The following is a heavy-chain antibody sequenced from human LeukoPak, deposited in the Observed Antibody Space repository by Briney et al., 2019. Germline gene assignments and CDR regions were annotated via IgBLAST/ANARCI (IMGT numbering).Heavy chain of an antibody. V-gene: IGHV1-8*01. CDR2: MNPNSGNT. D-gene: IGHD3-10*01. J-gene: IGHJ5*02. Sequence: GASVKVSCKASGYTFTSYDINWVRQATGQGLEWMGWMNPNSGNTGYAQKFQGRVTMTRNASISTAYMELSSLRSEDTAVYYCARGRSYYYGSGSHRGWFDPWGQGTLVTVSS. CDR1: GYTFTSYD. CDR3: ARGRSYYYGSGSHRGWFDP.